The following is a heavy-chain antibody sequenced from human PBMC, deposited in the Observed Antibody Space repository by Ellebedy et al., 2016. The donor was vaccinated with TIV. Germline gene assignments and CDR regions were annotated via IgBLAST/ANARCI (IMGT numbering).Heavy chain of an antibody. CDR2: IYYSGST. J-gene: IGHJ5*02. CDR3: ARDDPSGWLDP. D-gene: IGHD3-10*01. V-gene: IGHV4-61*01. CDR1: GGSVSSGRYY. Sequence: MPSETLSLTCTVSGGSVSSGRYYWRCFRPPPGTGPHWVGYIYYSGSTNYNPSLKSRVTISIDTSKNQFFLRLTSVTAADTAVYYCARDDPSGWLDPWGQGTLVTVSS.